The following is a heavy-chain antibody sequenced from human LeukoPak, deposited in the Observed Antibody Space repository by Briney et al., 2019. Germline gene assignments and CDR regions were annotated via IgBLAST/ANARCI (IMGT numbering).Heavy chain of an antibody. CDR2: ISDIGSI. Sequence: SSETLSLTCTVPGGSISSYYWSWIRQPPGKGLEWIAYISDIGSINYNPSLKSRVTISLDTSKNQFSLKLSSVTAADTAVYYCAGHHPRNTVDFWGQGTLVTVSS. J-gene: IGHJ4*02. D-gene: IGHD2/OR15-2a*01. CDR3: AGHHPRNTVDF. CDR1: GGSISSYY. V-gene: IGHV4-59*08.